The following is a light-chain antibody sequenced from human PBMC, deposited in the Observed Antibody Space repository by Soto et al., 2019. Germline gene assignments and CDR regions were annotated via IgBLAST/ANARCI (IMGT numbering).Light chain of an antibody. CDR1: SSDVGGHNY. Sequence: ALTQPASVSGSPGQSITISCTGTSSDVGGHNYVSWYQHYPGKAPKLMIYEVTNRPSGVSDRFSGSKSGNTASLTISGLQPEDEADYYCSSSASSNTHMYVFGIGTKVNV. CDR3: SSSASSNTHMYV. J-gene: IGLJ1*01. CDR2: EVT. V-gene: IGLV2-14*01.